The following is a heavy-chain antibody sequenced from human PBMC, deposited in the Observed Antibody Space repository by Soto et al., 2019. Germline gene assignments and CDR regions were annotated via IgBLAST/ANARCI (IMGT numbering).Heavy chain of an antibody. Sequence: EVQLLDSGGGLVQPGGSLRLSCAASGFTFSTYAMSWVRQAPGQGLEWVSTITGSGSSTYYADSVKGRFTISRDNSKNTLSLQMNSLRAEDTAVYYCDKDLYGDYGGVDYWGQGTLVTVSS. D-gene: IGHD4-17*01. CDR3: DKDLYGDYGGVDY. J-gene: IGHJ4*02. CDR1: GFTFSTYA. V-gene: IGHV3-23*01. CDR2: ITGSGSST.